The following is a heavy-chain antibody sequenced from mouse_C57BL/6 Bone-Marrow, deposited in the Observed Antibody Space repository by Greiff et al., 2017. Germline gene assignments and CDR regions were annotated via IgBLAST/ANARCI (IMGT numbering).Heavy chain of an antibody. CDR1: GYTFTSYW. D-gene: IGHD1-1*01. CDR3: AILQYAPALLTVVVPV. Sequence: QVQLQQPGAELVKPGASVKVSCKASGYTFTSYWMHWVKQRPGQGLEWIGRIHPSDSDTNYNQKFKGKATLTVDKSSSTDYMQLSSLTSEDSAVYYWAILQYAPALLTVVVPVWGTGTTVTVSS. J-gene: IGHJ1*03. V-gene: IGHV1-74*01. CDR2: IHPSDSDT.